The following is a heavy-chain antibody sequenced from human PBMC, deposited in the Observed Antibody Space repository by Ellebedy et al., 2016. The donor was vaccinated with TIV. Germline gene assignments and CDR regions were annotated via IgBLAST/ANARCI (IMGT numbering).Heavy chain of an antibody. CDR3: ARDGSSGYTYA. J-gene: IGHJ5*02. D-gene: IGHD5-18*01. Sequence: AASVNVSCKASGYTFSSYYMHWVRQAPGQGLEWMGIINPSGGGTTYAQKFQGRVTVTRDTSTSTVYMELSSLRSEDTAVYYCARDGSSGYTYAWGQGTLVTVSS. V-gene: IGHV1-46*01. CDR2: INPSGGGT. CDR1: GYTFSSYY.